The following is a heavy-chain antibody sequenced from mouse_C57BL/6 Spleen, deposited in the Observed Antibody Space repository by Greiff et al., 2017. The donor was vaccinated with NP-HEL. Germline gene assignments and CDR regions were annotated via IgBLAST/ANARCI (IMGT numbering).Heavy chain of an antibody. J-gene: IGHJ4*01. CDR3: ARPHYYRGDYYAMDY. V-gene: IGHV1-80*01. CDR2: IYPGDGDT. Sequence: QVQLKESGAELVKPGASVKISCKASGYAFSSYWMNWVKQRPGKGLEWIEQIYPGDGDTNYNGKFKGKATLTADKSSSTAYMQLSSLTSEDSAVYFCARPHYYRGDYYAMDYWGQGTSVTVSS. CDR1: GYAFSSYW. D-gene: IGHD2-12*01.